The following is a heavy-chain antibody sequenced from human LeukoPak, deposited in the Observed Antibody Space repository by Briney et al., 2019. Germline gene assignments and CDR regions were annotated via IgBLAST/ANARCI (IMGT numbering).Heavy chain of an antibody. CDR1: GYTLTELS. Sequence: ASVKVSCKVSGYTLTELSMHWVRQAPGKGLEWMGGFDPEDGETIYAQKFQGRVTMTEDTSTDTAYMGLSSLRSEDTAVYYCATGRLTIFGVVIRLDYWGQGTLVTVSS. CDR3: ATGRLTIFGVVIRLDY. CDR2: FDPEDGET. V-gene: IGHV1-24*01. J-gene: IGHJ4*02. D-gene: IGHD3-3*01.